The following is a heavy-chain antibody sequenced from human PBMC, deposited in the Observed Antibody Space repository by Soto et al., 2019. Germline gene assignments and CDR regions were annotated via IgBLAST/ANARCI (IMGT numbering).Heavy chain of an antibody. D-gene: IGHD3-3*01. CDR2: IIPISGTT. V-gene: IGHV1-69*06. CDR3: GRARYYDFWSELGY. Sequence: QVQLVQSGPEVRKPGSSVKVSCKASTDIFNSYSINWVRQAPGQGLEWMGGIIPISGTTNYAQNFQGRVTITAERTTSTAFMELSSLRSEDTAVYYCGRARYYDFWSELGYWGQGTLVTVFS. J-gene: IGHJ4*02. CDR1: TDIFNSYS.